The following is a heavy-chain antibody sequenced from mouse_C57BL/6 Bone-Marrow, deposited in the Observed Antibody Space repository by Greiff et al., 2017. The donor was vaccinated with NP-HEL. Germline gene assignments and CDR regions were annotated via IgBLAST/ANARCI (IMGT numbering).Heavy chain of an antibody. CDR1: GYSITSGYY. V-gene: IGHV3-6*01. CDR2: ISYDGSN. Sequence: EVKLQESGPGLVKPSQSLSLTCSVTGYSITSGYYWNWIRQFPGNKLEWMGYISYDGSNNYNPSLKNRISITRDTSKNQFFLKLNSVTTEDTATYYCARATVVVPDYYAMDYWGQGTSVTVSS. D-gene: IGHD1-1*01. CDR3: ARATVVVPDYYAMDY. J-gene: IGHJ4*01.